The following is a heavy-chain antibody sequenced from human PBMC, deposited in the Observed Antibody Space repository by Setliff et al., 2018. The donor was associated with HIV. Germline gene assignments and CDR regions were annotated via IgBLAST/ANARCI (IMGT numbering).Heavy chain of an antibody. V-gene: IGHV4-61*02. CDR2: MHTSGST. D-gene: IGHD1-1*01. J-gene: IGHJ4*02. CDR1: GGSISFGCDY. CDR3: AREECTNWPRVHY. Sequence: KPSETLSLTCTVSGGSISFGCDYWSWIRQPAGKGLEWIGRMHTSGSTSYSPSLKRRVTISIDTSKNQFSLELTSLIAADTAVYYCAREECTNWPRVHYWGQGALVTVSS.